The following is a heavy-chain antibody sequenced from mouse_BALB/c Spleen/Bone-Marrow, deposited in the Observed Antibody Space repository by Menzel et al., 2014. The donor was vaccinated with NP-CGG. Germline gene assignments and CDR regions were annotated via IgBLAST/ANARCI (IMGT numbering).Heavy chain of an antibody. J-gene: IGHJ3*01. CDR2: IHLSDSES. CDR3: ASGVTTGWFVY. D-gene: IGHD2-2*01. V-gene: IGHV1S82*01. Sequence: VQLQQSGAELVRPGASVKLSCKASGYSLTSYWMNWVKQRPGQGLEWIGMIHLSDSESRLNQKFKDKATLTVDKSSSTAYMQLSSLKSEDSAVYFCASGVTTGWFVYWGQGTLVTVSA. CDR1: GYSLTSYW.